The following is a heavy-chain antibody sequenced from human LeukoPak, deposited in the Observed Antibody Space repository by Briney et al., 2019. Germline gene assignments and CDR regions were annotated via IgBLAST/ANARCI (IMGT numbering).Heavy chain of an antibody. Sequence: PSKTLSLTCSVSGYSISSGSYWGWIRQPPGKGLEWIGSIYHSGSTYFNPSLKSRVTISVDTSKNQFSLKLTSVTAADTAVYYCAREGSSYDNLTGYNRPYYGMDVWGQGTTVTVSS. CDR1: GYSISSGSY. D-gene: IGHD3-9*01. J-gene: IGHJ6*02. CDR2: IYHSGST. CDR3: AREGSSYDNLTGYNRPYYGMDV. V-gene: IGHV4-38-2*02.